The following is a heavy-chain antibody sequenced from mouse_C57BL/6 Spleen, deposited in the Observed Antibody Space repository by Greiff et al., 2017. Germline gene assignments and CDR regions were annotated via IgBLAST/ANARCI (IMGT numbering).Heavy chain of an antibody. CDR3: ARPGDYDALDY. V-gene: IGHV5-17*01. D-gene: IGHD2-4*01. J-gene: IGHJ2*01. Sequence: EVQLVESGGGLVKPGGSLKLSCAASGFTFSDYGMHWVRQAPEKGLEWVAYISSGSSTIYYADTVKGRFTISRDNAKNTLFLQMTSLRSEDTAMYYCARPGDYDALDYWGQGTTLTVSS. CDR2: ISSGSSTI. CDR1: GFTFSDYG.